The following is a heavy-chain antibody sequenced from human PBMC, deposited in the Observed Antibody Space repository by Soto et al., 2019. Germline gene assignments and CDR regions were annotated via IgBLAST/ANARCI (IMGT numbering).Heavy chain of an antibody. CDR3: ARARRYSSSWYYFDS. J-gene: IGHJ4*02. Sequence: PSETLSLTCTVSGGSISSGDYYWSWIRQHPGKGLEWIGYIYYSGSNSYDPSLKSRLTISVDTSKNQFSPKLTSVTAADTAVYYCARARRYSSSWYYFDSWGQGTLVTVSS. V-gene: IGHV4-31*03. CDR2: IYYSGSN. D-gene: IGHD6-13*01. CDR1: GGSISSGDYY.